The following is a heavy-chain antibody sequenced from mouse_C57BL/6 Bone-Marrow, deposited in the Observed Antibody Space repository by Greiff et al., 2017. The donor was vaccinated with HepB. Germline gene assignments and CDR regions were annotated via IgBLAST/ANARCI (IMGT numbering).Heavy chain of an antibody. CDR3: ARPYGSSHWYFDV. V-gene: IGHV5-17*01. Sequence: EVKLMESGGGLVKPGGSLKLSCAASGFTFSDSGMHWVRQAPEKGLEWVAYLSSGSSTIYYADTVKGRFTISRDNAKNTLFLQMTSLRSEDTAMYYCARPYGSSHWYFDVWGTGTTVTVSS. J-gene: IGHJ1*03. CDR2: LSSGSSTI. CDR1: GFTFSDSG. D-gene: IGHD1-1*01.